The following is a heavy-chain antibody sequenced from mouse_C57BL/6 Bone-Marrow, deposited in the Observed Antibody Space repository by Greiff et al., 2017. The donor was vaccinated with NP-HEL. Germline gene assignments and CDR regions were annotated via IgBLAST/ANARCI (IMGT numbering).Heavy chain of an antibody. CDR3: ARSGGYYATWFAY. Sequence: QVQLKQPGAELVMPGASVKLSCKASGYTFTSYWMHWVKQRPGQGLEWIGEIDPSDSYTNYNQKFKGKSTLTVDKSSSTAYMQLSSLTSEDSAVYYCARSGGYYATWFAYWGQGTLVTVSA. D-gene: IGHD2-3*01. CDR1: GYTFTSYW. CDR2: IDPSDSYT. J-gene: IGHJ3*01. V-gene: IGHV1-69*01.